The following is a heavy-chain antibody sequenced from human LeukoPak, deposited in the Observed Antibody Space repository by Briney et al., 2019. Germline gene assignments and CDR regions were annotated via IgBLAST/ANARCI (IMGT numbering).Heavy chain of an antibody. CDR1: GYTFTGYY. D-gene: IGHD4-17*01. CDR3: ARDLAHYGDYDPAAD. J-gene: IGHJ4*02. Sequence: GASVKVSCKASGYTFTGYYMHWVRQAPGQGLEWMGWINPNSGGTNYAQKFQGRVTMTRDTSISTAYMELSRLRSDDTAVYYCARDLAHYGDYDPAADWGQGTLVTVSS. V-gene: IGHV1-2*02. CDR2: INPNSGGT.